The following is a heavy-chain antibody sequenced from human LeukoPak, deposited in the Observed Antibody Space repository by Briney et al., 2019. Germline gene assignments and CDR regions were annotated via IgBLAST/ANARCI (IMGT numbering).Heavy chain of an antibody. CDR1: GFTFSSYW. V-gene: IGHV3-7*01. J-gene: IGHJ5*02. Sequence: GGSLRLSCAASGFTFSSYWMSWVRQAPGKGLEWVANIKQDGSEKYYVDSVKGRFTISRDNAKNSLYLQMNSLRAEDTAVYYCXXXXXARRDWFDPWGQGTLVTVSS. CDR2: IKQDGSEK. CDR3: XXXXXARRDWFDP.